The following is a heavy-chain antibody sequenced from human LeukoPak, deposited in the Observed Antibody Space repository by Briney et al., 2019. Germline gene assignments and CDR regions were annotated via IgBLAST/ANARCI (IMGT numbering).Heavy chain of an antibody. CDR3: VRGPRMYSSSWYSSYYFDY. CDR2: ITTSSTTK. CDR1: GFAFNTYS. Sequence: GGSLRLSCAASGFAFNTYSMNWVRQAPGKGLQWVSSITTSSTTKYYADSVKGRFTISRDNAKSSLYLQMDSLRDEDTAVYYCVRGPRMYSSSWYSSYYFDYWGQGTLVTVSS. J-gene: IGHJ4*02. D-gene: IGHD6-13*01. V-gene: IGHV3-48*02.